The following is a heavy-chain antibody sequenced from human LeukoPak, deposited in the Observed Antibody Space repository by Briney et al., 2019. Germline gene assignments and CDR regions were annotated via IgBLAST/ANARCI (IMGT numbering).Heavy chain of an antibody. V-gene: IGHV3-23*01. CDR2: SSGSGGDT. J-gene: IGHJ5*02. CDR1: GYTFNSYA. Sequence: GGSLRLFCAASGYTFNSYAMIWVRQAPGRGLEWVSGSSGSGGDTHYAESVKGRFTISRDNAKNSLYLQMNSLKAEDTAVYYCASGGIAVAGGDEKFDPWGQGTLVTVSS. CDR3: ASGGIAVAGGDEKFDP. D-gene: IGHD6-19*01.